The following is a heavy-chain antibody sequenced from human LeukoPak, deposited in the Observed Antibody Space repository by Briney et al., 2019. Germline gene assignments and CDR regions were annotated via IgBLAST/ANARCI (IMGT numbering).Heavy chain of an antibody. CDR3: ARGGSSWYKAPFDY. V-gene: IGHV4-4*07. Sequence: KPSETLSLTCTVSGGSISSYYWSWIRQPAGQGLKWIGRIYTSGSTNYNPSLKSRVTMSVDTSKNQFSLKLSSVTAADTGVYYCARGGSSWYKAPFDYWGQGTLVTVSS. D-gene: IGHD6-13*01. CDR1: GGSISSYY. J-gene: IGHJ4*02. CDR2: IYTSGST.